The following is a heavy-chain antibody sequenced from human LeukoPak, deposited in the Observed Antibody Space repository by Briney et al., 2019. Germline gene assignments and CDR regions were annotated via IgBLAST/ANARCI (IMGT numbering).Heavy chain of an antibody. J-gene: IGHJ4*02. CDR2: ISWSGGST. CDR3: AKDTIGY. Sequence: GGSLRLSCAASGFTFSSHAMSWLRQAPGKGLEWVLAISWSGGSTFYADSVTGRFTSYRDNSKNTLYMQMNTLRAEDTAVYYCAKDTIGYWGQGTLVTVSS. V-gene: IGHV3-23*01. CDR1: GFTFSSHA.